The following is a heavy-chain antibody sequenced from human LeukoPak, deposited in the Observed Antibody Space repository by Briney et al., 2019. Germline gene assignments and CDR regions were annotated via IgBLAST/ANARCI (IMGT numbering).Heavy chain of an antibody. J-gene: IGHJ2*01. Sequence: SETLSLTCSVSGGSVSSGNYYWTWIRQPPGKGLEWIGYIYYSGSTNYNPSLKSRVTISVDTSKNQFSLKLSSVTAADTAVYYCASSAYRYFDLWGRGTLVTVSS. CDR2: IYYSGST. CDR1: GGSVSSGNYY. V-gene: IGHV4-61*01. CDR3: ASSAYRYFDL.